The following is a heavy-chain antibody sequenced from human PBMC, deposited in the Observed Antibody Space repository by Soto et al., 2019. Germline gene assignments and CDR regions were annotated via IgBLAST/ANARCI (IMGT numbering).Heavy chain of an antibody. V-gene: IGHV1-46*01. Sequence: DSIQVSCKASGYPFTSYYMHWGRQAPGQGLEWMGIINPSGGSTSYAQKFQGRVTMTRDTSTSTVYMELSSLRSEDTAVYYCARDRREITGTTASSYSTFNWCEPWGPGTRVTV. D-gene: IGHD1-20*01. CDR3: ARDRREITGTTASSYSTFNWCEP. CDR2: INPSGGST. CDR1: GYPFTSYY. J-gene: IGHJ5*02.